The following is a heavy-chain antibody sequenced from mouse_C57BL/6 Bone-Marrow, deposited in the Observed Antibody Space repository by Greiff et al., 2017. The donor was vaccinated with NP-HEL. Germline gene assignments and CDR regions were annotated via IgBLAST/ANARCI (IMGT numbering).Heavy chain of an antibody. D-gene: IGHD2-5*01. Sequence: VQLQESGAELARPGASVKLSCKASGYTFTGYGISWVKQRTGQGLEWIGEIYPRSGNTYYNEKFKGKATLTADKSSSTAYMELRSLTSEDSAVYFCARGRGTYYSNSCAMDYWGQGTSVTVSS. CDR3: ARGRGTYYSNSCAMDY. J-gene: IGHJ4*01. CDR1: GYTFTGYG. V-gene: IGHV1-81*01. CDR2: IYPRSGNT.